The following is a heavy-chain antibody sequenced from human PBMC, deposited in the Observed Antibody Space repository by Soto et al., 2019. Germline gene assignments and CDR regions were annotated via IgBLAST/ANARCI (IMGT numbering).Heavy chain of an antibody. CDR2: ISAYDGQT. J-gene: IGHJ4*02. D-gene: IGHD3-22*01. V-gene: IGHV1-18*01. Sequence: ASVKVSCKASGDGFSNYGFSWVRQAPGQGLEWMGWISAYDGQTNYTKKFQSRVTMTTDTSPSTAYMELRSLRSDDTAVYYCARVWYYDSSGYYAFDYWGLGTLVTVSS. CDR3: ARVWYYDSSGYYAFDY. CDR1: GDGFSNYG.